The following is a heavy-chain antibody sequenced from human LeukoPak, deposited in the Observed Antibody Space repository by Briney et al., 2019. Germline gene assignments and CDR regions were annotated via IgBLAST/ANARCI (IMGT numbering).Heavy chain of an antibody. J-gene: IGHJ5*02. D-gene: IGHD3-10*01. CDR2: IYTSGST. V-gene: IGHV4-61*02. CDR3: AREDYGSGNYYTP. CDR1: GGSISSSSYY. Sequence: SETLSLTCTVSGGSISSSSYYWSWLRQPAGKRLEWIGRIYTSGSTNYDPSLKSRVTMSVDTSKNQFSLKLSSVTAADTAVYYCAREDYGSGNYYTPWGQGTLVTVSS.